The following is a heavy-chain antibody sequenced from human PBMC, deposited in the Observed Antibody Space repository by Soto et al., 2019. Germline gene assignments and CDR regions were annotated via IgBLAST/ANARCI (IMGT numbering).Heavy chain of an antibody. V-gene: IGHV3-23*01. CDR3: AKDGREGYYDSRGFLDF. Sequence: GGSLRLSCVGTGLNFDDFAMHWVRQAPGKGLEWVSGISGSGGGTYYADSVKGRFTISRDNSKNTLHLQMNSLRADDTAVYYCAKDGREGYYDSRGFLDFWGQGTLVTVSS. J-gene: IGHJ4*02. CDR2: ISGSGGGT. D-gene: IGHD3-22*01. CDR1: GLNFDDFA.